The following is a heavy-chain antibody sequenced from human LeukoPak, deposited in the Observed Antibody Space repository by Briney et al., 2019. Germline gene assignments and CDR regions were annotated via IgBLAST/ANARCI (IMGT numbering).Heavy chain of an antibody. Sequence: SVKVSCKASGGTFSSYAISWVRQAPGQGPEWMGRIIPILGIANYAQKFQGRVTITADKSTSTAYMELSSLRSEDTAVYYCARDGGYSYGAYYFDYWGQGTLVTVSS. CDR2: IIPILGIA. CDR1: GGTFSSYA. CDR3: ARDGGYSYGAYYFDY. D-gene: IGHD5-18*01. J-gene: IGHJ4*02. V-gene: IGHV1-69*04.